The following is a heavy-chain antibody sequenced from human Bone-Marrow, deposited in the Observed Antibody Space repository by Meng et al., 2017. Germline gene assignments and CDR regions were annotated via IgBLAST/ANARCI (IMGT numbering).Heavy chain of an antibody. CDR2: IIPIFGTA. CDR1: GGTFSSYA. CDR3: ARVSSKIAAAVGTFYYYGMDV. D-gene: IGHD6-13*01. V-gene: IGHV1-69*05. Sequence: SVKVSCKASGGTFSSYAISWVRQAPGQGLEWMGGIIPIFGTANYAQKFQGRVTITTDESTSTAYMELSSLRSEDTAVYYCARVSSKIAAAVGTFYYYGMDVWGQGTKVTV. J-gene: IGHJ6*02.